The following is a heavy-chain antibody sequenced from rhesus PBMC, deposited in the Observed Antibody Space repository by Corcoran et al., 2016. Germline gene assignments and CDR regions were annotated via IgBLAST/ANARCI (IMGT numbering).Heavy chain of an antibody. V-gene: IGHV3-13*01. CDR3: TKGNIWTGYGLDS. Sequence: EVQLVESGGGLVQPGGSLRLSCAASGFTFSNYYMHWVRQAQGKGLEWVGLKKNKDNRYTKEYAAAEKGRITSSRDDSTNTLYLQMSSLKTEDTAVYYCTKGNIWTGYGLDSWGQGVVVTVSS. CDR2: KKNKDNRYTK. D-gene: IGHD3-3*01. J-gene: IGHJ6*01. CDR1: GFTFSNYY.